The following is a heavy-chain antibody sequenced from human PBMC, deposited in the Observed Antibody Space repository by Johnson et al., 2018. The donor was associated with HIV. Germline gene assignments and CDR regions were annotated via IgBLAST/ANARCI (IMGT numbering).Heavy chain of an antibody. J-gene: IGHJ3*02. CDR2: ISYDGSNK. D-gene: IGHD3-3*01. V-gene: IGHV3-30*04. CDR1: GFTFSSYA. CDR3: ARVSTGFTISGVVILPTGAFDI. Sequence: QVQLVESGGGVVQPGRSLRLSCAASGFTFSSYAMHWVRQAPGKGLEWVAVISYDGSNKYYADSVKGRFTISRDNSKNTLYLQMNSLRAEDTAVYYCARVSTGFTISGVVILPTGAFDIWGQGTLVTVSS.